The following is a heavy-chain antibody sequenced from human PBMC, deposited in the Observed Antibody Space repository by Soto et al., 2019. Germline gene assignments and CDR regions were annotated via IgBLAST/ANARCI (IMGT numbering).Heavy chain of an antibody. Sequence: SQTLSLTCAISGDSVSTNSATWDWIRQSPSRGLEWLGRTYYRSKWYNDYAVSVKGRITINPDTSNNQLSLQLNSVTPDDTAVYYCARHNYDGSGYYYYYYGMDVWGQGTTVTVSS. CDR3: ARHNYDGSGYYYYYYGMDV. CDR2: TYYRSKWYN. J-gene: IGHJ6*02. D-gene: IGHD3-22*01. CDR1: GDSVSTNSAT. V-gene: IGHV6-1*01.